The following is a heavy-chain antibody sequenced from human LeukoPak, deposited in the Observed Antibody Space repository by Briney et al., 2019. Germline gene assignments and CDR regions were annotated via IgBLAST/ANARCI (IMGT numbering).Heavy chain of an antibody. CDR1: GGSISSSY. Sequence: SETLSRTCTVSGGSISSSYWSWIRQPPGKGLEWIGYIYYSGSTNYNPSLKSRVTMSVDTSKNQFSLNLSSVTAADTAVYYCARGPYSSRYDYWGQGTVVTVSS. CDR2: IYYSGST. J-gene: IGHJ4*02. V-gene: IGHV4-59*01. CDR3: ARGPYSSRYDY. D-gene: IGHD6-13*01.